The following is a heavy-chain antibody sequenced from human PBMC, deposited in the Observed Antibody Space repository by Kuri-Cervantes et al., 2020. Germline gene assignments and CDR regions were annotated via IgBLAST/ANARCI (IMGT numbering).Heavy chain of an antibody. CDR3: ARVQYYDSSGYYYFDY. V-gene: IGHV1-69*05. CDR1: GGTFSSYA. CDR2: IIPTFGTA. D-gene: IGHD3-22*01. J-gene: IGHJ4*02. Sequence: SVKVSCKASGGTFSSYAISWVRQAPGQGLEWMGGIIPTFGTANYAQKFQGRVTITTDESTSTAYMELSSLGSEDTAVYYCARVQYYDSSGYYYFDYWGQGTLVTVSS.